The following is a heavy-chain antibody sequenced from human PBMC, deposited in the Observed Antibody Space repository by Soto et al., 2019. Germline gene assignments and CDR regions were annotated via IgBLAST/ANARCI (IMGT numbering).Heavy chain of an antibody. CDR3: AKETRSRAVTATRVNGMDV. D-gene: IGHD2-21*02. CDR1: GFSFSDFG. CDR2: ISHDGSNQ. Sequence: QVQLVESGGGVVQPGRSLRLSCAPSGFSFSDFGMHWVRQAPGKGLEWVAAISHDGSNQYYGDSVKGRFSISRAHSNNRLYLQMNNLTGEDSAIYLCAKETRSRAVTATRVNGMDVWGQGTTVTVSS. V-gene: IGHV3-30*18. J-gene: IGHJ6*02.